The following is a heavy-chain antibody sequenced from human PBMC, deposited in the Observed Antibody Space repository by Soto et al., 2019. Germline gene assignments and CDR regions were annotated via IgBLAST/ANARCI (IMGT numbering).Heavy chain of an antibody. Sequence: GASVKVSCKASGYTFTSYYMHWVRQAPGQGLEWMGIINPSGGRTSYAQRFLGRVTMTSDTSTSTVYMEVSSLRSEDTAVYYCARDRAMVRDPPGVWFDPWGQGTLVTVSS. CDR2: INPSGGRT. J-gene: IGHJ5*02. D-gene: IGHD3-10*01. CDR3: ARDRAMVRDPPGVWFDP. V-gene: IGHV1-46*01. CDR1: GYTFTSYY.